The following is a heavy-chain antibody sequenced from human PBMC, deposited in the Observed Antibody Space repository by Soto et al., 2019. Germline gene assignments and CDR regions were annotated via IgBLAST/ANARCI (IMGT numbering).Heavy chain of an antibody. CDR2: FDPEDGET. CDR1: GYTLTELS. Sequence: ASVKVSCKVSGYTLTELSMHWVRQAPGKGLEWMGGFDPEDGETIYAQKFQGRVTMTEDTSTDTAYMELSSLRSEDTAVYYCATVQYSYGSPFYFVYWGQGTLVTVSS. J-gene: IGHJ4*02. CDR3: ATVQYSYGSPFYFVY. D-gene: IGHD5-18*01. V-gene: IGHV1-24*01.